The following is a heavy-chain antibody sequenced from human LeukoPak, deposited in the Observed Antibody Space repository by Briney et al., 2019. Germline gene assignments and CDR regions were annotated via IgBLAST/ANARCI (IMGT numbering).Heavy chain of an antibody. V-gene: IGHV3-23*01. Sequence: GGSESLFCAASGFTFSTYAMSWVSQAPGKGLEWVSGISASGGSTYYADSVKGRFTISRDNSKNTLYLQVNSLRAEDTAVYYCAKPVSAARVYYYSGMDVWGQGTTVIVSS. D-gene: IGHD2-2*01. CDR1: GFTFSTYA. J-gene: IGHJ6*02. CDR3: AKPVSAARVYYYSGMDV. CDR2: ISASGGST.